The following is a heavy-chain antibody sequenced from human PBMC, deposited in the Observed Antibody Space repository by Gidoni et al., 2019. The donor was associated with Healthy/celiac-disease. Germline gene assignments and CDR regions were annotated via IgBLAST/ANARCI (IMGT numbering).Heavy chain of an antibody. V-gene: IGHV3-48*01. CDR1: GFTFSSDS. CDR3: ARLGVRSFDY. Sequence: EVQLVESGGGLVQPGGSLRLSCAASGFTFSSDSMNWVRQAPGKGLEWVSYISSSISTIYYADSVKGRFTISRDNAKNSLYLQMNSLRAEDTAVYYCARLGVRSFDYWGQGTLVTVSS. D-gene: IGHD3-16*01. CDR2: ISSSISTI. J-gene: IGHJ4*02.